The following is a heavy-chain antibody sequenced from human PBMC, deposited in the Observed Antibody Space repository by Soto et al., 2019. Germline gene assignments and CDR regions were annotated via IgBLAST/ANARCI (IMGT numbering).Heavy chain of an antibody. D-gene: IGHD2-21*02. CDR3: ARLNLACGGDCYSGWFDP. CDR2: IYSGGST. CDR1: GFTVSSNY. J-gene: IGHJ5*02. V-gene: IGHV3-53*01. Sequence: GGSLRLSCAASGFTVSSNYMSWVRQAPGKGLEWVSVIYSGGSTYYADSVKGRFTISRDNSKNTLYLQMNSLRAEDTAVYYCARLNLACGGDCYSGWFDPWGQGTLVTVSS.